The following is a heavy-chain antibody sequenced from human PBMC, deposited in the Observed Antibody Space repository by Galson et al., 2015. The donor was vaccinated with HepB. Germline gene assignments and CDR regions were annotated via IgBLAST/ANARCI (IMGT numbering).Heavy chain of an antibody. CDR2: IYTSGST. J-gene: IGHJ3*02. CDR1: GGSISSGSYY. Sequence: TLSLTCTVSGGSISSGSYYWSWIRQPAGKGLEWIGRIYTSGSTNYNPSLKSRVTMSVDTSKNQFSLKLSSVTAADTAVYYCARDVVVVAAMRRAGDAFDIWGQGTMVTVSS. CDR3: ARDVVVVAAMRRAGDAFDI. D-gene: IGHD2-15*01. V-gene: IGHV4-61*02.